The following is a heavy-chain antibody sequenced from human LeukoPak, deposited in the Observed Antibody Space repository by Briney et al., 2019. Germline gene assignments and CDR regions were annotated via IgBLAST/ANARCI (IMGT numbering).Heavy chain of an antibody. J-gene: IGHJ4*02. CDR2: ISGDGGST. D-gene: IGHD3-22*01. Sequence: EGSLRLSCAASGFTFDDYAMHWVRQAPGKGLEWVSLISGDGGSTYYADSVKGRFTISRDNSKNSLYLQMNSLRTEDTALYYCAKDTLPYYYDSSGPTDWGQGTLVTVSS. CDR3: AKDTLPYYYDSSGPTD. V-gene: IGHV3-43*02. CDR1: GFTFDDYA.